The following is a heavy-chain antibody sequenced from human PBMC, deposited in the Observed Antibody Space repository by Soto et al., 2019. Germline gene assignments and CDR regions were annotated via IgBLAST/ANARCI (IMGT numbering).Heavy chain of an antibody. CDR1: GYSFTSYW. V-gene: IGHV5-10-1*01. D-gene: IGHD3-10*01. CDR2: IDPSDSYT. J-gene: IGHJ4*02. Sequence: PGESLKISCKGSGYSFTSYWISWVCQMPGKGLEWMGRIDPSDSYTNYSPSFQGHVTISADKSISTAYLQWSSLKASDTAMYYCARHPYYGSGQTGNFDYWGQGTLVTVSS. CDR3: ARHPYYGSGQTGNFDY.